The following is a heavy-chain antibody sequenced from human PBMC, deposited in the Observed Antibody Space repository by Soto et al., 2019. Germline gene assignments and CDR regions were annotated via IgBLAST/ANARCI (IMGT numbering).Heavy chain of an antibody. Sequence: SETLSLTCTVSGGSISSYYWSWIRQPPGKGLEWIGYIYYSGSTNYNPSLKSRVTISVDTSKNQFSLKLSSVTAADTAVYYCARHQQQLYLSPHNWFDPWGQGTLVTVSS. CDR1: GGSISSYY. CDR2: IYYSGST. CDR3: ARHQQQLYLSPHNWFDP. D-gene: IGHD6-13*01. J-gene: IGHJ5*02. V-gene: IGHV4-59*08.